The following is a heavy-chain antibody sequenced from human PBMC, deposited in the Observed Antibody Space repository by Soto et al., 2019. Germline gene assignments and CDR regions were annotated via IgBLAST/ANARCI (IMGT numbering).Heavy chain of an antibody. V-gene: IGHV3-23*01. D-gene: IGHD2-8*01. Sequence: EVQLLESGGGFIHPGGSLRLSCAASGFSFSRFAMNWVRQAPGKGLEWVSIISGSADSTFYADSVKGRFTIPRDNSKSTLYLQINSLRAEDTAVYYCAKTRGAMIYAISVYGMDVWGQGTTVTVSS. CDR1: GFSFSRFA. J-gene: IGHJ6*02. CDR3: AKTRGAMIYAISVYGMDV. CDR2: ISGSADST.